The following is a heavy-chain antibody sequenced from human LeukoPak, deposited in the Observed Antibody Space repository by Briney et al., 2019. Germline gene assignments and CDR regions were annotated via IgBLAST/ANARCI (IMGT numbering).Heavy chain of an antibody. J-gene: IGHJ3*02. Sequence: GASVKVSCKASGYTFTSYAMHWVRQAPGQRLEWMGWINAGNGNTKYSQKFQGRVTITRDTSASTAYMELSSLRSEDTAVYYCARAGGMYSSGWYYHAFDIWGQGAMVTVSS. CDR2: INAGNGNT. CDR1: GYTFTSYA. V-gene: IGHV1-3*01. CDR3: ARAGGMYSSGWYYHAFDI. D-gene: IGHD6-19*01.